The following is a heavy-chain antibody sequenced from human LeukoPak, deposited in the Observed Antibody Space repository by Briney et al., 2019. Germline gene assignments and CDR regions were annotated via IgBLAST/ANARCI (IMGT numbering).Heavy chain of an antibody. CDR3: AKDKNWNVCDY. J-gene: IGHJ4*02. CDR1: GFIFSSYA. V-gene: IGHV3-30-3*01. D-gene: IGHD1-1*01. CDR2: ISYDGSNK. Sequence: GGSLRLSCAASGFIFSSYAMHWVRQAPGKGLEWVAVISYDGSNKYYADSVKGRFTISRDNAKNSLYLQMNSLRAEDTAVYYCAKDKNWNVCDYWGRGTLVTVSS.